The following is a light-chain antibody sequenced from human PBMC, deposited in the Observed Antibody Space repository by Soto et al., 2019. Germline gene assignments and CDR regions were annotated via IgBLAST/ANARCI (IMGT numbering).Light chain of an antibody. V-gene: IGKV3-20*01. CDR3: QQYWT. Sequence: EIVSTQSPGTLSLSQGERATLACRASQSVSSSYLAWYQQKPGQAPRLLIYGASSRATGIPDRFSGSGSGTDFTLTISRLEPEDFAVYYCQQYWTFGQGTKVDIK. CDR2: GAS. CDR1: QSVSSSY. J-gene: IGKJ1*01.